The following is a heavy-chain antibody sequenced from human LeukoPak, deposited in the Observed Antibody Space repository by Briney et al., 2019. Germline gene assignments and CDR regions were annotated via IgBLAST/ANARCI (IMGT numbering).Heavy chain of an antibody. J-gene: IGHJ4*02. CDR3: AREIMGGTFDY. V-gene: IGHV3-21*04. D-gene: IGHD1-26*01. CDR2: ITSSSGSK. CDR1: GFTFSTYS. Sequence: PGGSLRLSCAASGFTFSTYSMNWVRQAPGKGLEWVSSITSSSGSKYYADSIKGRFTISRDNARNSLHLQMTSLRADDTAIYYCAREIMGGTFDYWGQGALVSVSS.